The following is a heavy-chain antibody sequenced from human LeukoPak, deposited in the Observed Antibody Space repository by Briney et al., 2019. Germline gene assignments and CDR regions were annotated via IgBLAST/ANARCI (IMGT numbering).Heavy chain of an antibody. V-gene: IGHV2-5*01. CDR2: IYWNEGK. CDR3: AHGVVPAAKSLSPWDYYYYYMDV. D-gene: IGHD2-2*01. Sequence: SGPTLVNPPQTLTLTCTFAGFSLGTRGGGVGGIRQPPGKALEWLSVIYWNEGKLYSTDLKSRRTITKDNANTQEDLTMTNMDPVDTATYYCAHGVVPAAKSLSPWDYYYYYMDVWGKGTTVTVSS. J-gene: IGHJ6*03. CDR1: GFSLGTRGGG.